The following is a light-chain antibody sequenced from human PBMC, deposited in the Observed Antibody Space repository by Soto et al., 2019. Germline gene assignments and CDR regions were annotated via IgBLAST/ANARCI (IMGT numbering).Light chain of an antibody. V-gene: IGLV2-14*01. Sequence: QSALTQPASVSGSPGQSITISCTGTSSDIGGYNYVSWYQQHPGKAPKLIIYDVSNRPSGVSNRFSGSKSGNTASLTTSGLQAEDEADYYCSSYTSSTTHVIFGGGTKLTVL. J-gene: IGLJ2*01. CDR2: DVS. CDR1: SSDIGGYNY. CDR3: SSYTSSTTHVI.